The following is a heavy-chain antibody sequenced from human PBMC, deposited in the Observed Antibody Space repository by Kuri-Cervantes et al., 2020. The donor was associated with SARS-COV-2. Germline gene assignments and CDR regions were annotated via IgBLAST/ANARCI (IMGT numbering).Heavy chain of an antibody. CDR2: ISSGSSTI. Sequence: GGSLRPSCVASGFTFSTYSMNWVRQAPGKGLEWVSYISSGSSTIYYADSVKGRFTISRDNAKNSLYLQMNSLRPEDTAVYYCAREDVVPATLRGYYYNNGMDVWGQGTTVTVSS. CDR1: GFTFSTYS. J-gene: IGHJ6*02. D-gene: IGHD2-15*01. V-gene: IGHV3-48*04. CDR3: AREDVVPATLRGYYYNNGMDV.